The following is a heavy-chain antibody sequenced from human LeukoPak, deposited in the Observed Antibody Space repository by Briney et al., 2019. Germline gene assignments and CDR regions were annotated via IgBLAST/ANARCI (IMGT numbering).Heavy chain of an antibody. V-gene: IGHV1-8*01. CDR3: ARGHRVRVRGSYYLSYFDY. CDR1: GYTFTSYD. D-gene: IGHD1-26*01. Sequence: GASVKVSCKASGYTFTSYDINWVRQATGQGLEWMGWMNPNSGNTGYAQKFQGRVTMIRNTSISTAYMELSSLRSEDTAVYYCARGHRVRVRGSYYLSYFDYWGQGTLVTVSS. J-gene: IGHJ4*02. CDR2: MNPNSGNT.